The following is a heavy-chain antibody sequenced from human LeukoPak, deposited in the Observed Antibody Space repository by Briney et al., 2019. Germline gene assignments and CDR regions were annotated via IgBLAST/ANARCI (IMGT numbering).Heavy chain of an antibody. J-gene: IGHJ5*02. Sequence: SETLSLTCTVSGGSISNSSYYWGWIRQPSGKGLEWIGSIYYSGSTYYNPSLKSRVTISVDTSKNQFSLKLSSVTAADTAVYYCARLLGTHINYFDPWGQGTLVTVSS. CDR2: IYYSGST. D-gene: IGHD2-21*01. CDR1: GGSISNSSYY. CDR3: ARLLGTHINYFDP. V-gene: IGHV4-39*01.